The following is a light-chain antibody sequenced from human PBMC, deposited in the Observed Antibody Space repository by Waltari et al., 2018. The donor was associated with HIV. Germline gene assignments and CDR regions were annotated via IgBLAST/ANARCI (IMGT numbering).Light chain of an antibody. CDR2: DVY. Sequence: QSALTQPASVSGYPGQSITISCTGTSSDVGAYEYVSWYQQHPGKVPKLLIYDVYNRPSRISNRFSGSKSGNTASLPISGLQAEDEAAYYFASFTRGRLNVFGTGTKVTVL. J-gene: IGLJ1*01. CDR1: SSDVGAYEY. CDR3: ASFTRGRLNV. V-gene: IGLV2-14*03.